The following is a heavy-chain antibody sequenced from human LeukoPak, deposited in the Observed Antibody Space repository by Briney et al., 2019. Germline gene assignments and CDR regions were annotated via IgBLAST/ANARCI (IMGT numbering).Heavy chain of an antibody. V-gene: IGHV4-61*02. CDR3: AKGAGPPWFDP. D-gene: IGHD6-19*01. Sequence: SETLSLTCTVSGGSISSDTKFWSWIRQPAGKGLEWIGRISSAGRTDYNPSLKSRVIISLDMSKNQVSMNLNSVTAADTAVYYCAKGAGPPWFDPWGQGILVSVSS. CDR2: ISSAGRT. J-gene: IGHJ5*02. CDR1: GGSISSDTKF.